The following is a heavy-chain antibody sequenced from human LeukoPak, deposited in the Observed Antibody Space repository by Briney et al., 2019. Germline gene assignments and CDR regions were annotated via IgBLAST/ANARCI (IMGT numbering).Heavy chain of an antibody. J-gene: IGHJ4*02. CDR3: ASQDPQYYFDY. V-gene: IGHV4-34*01. Sequence: SETLSLTCAVYGGSFSGYYWSWIRQPPGKGLEWIGEINHSGSTNYNPSLKSRVTISVDTSKNQFSLKLSSVTAADTAVYYCASQDPQYYFDYWGQGTLVTVSS. CDR2: INHSGST. D-gene: IGHD4-11*01. CDR1: GGSFSGYY.